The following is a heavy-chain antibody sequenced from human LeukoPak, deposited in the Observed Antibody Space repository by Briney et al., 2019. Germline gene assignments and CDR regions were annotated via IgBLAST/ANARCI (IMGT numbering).Heavy chain of an antibody. CDR1: GYNFTSYW. Sequence: HGGSLKISWKGSGYNFTSYWIGWVRPLPGKGLEWMGIIYPGDSDTRYSPSFQGQVTISADKSISTAYLQWSSLKAWDTAMYYCARGYCGGGSCYSFDYWGQGTLVTVSS. CDR3: ARGYCGGGSCYSFDY. V-gene: IGHV5-51*01. J-gene: IGHJ4*02. CDR2: IYPGDSDT. D-gene: IGHD2-15*01.